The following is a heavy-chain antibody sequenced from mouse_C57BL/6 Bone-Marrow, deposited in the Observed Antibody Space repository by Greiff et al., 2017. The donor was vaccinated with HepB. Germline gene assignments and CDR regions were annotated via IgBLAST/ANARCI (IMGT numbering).Heavy chain of an antibody. Sequence: VQLQESGAELVKPGASVKMSCKASGYTFTSYWITWVKQRPGQGLEWIGDIYPGSGSTNYNEKFKSKATLTVDTSSSTAYMQLSSLTSEDSAVYYCARWGLGAWFAYWGQGTLVTVSA. V-gene: IGHV1-55*01. CDR1: GYTFTSYW. CDR2: IYPGSGST. D-gene: IGHD2-4*01. J-gene: IGHJ3*01. CDR3: ARWGLGAWFAY.